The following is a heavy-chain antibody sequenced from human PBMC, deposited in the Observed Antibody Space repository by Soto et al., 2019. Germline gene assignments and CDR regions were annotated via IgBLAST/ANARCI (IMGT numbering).Heavy chain of an antibody. CDR3: ARDYGDIVAKLDGMDV. V-gene: IGHV3-23*01. Sequence: GGSLRLSCAASGFPLRSYAMSWVRQAPGKGLEWVSAISGSGGSTYYADSVKGRFTISRDNSKNTLYLQMNSLRAEDTAAYYCARDYGDIVAKLDGMDVWGQGTTVTVSS. CDR1: GFPLRSYA. D-gene: IGHD5-12*01. CDR2: ISGSGGST. J-gene: IGHJ6*02.